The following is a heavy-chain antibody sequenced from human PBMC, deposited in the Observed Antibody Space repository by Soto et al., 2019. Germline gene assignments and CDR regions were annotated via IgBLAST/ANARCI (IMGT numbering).Heavy chain of an antibody. D-gene: IGHD2-15*01. V-gene: IGHV3-21*01. Sequence: LRLFFEAPGFIFTTNSMNRVRQVPGKGLQWLSSISSSGTFKSYGDSVKGRFTISRDNAKNSLFLQMNNLSGEDTGLYYCARDPPHGGTSSWDADSWGPGTLVTV. CDR2: ISSSGTFK. CDR3: ARDPPHGGTSSWDADS. J-gene: IGHJ4*02. CDR1: GFIFTTNS.